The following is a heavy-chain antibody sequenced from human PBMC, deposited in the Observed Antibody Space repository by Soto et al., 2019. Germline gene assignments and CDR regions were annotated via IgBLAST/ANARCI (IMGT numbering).Heavy chain of an antibody. Sequence: QVQLVQSGAEVKKPGSSVKVSCKAPGDTFSTYTITWVRQAPGQGLEWMGGITPRSATSNYAQKFQGRVTMTADQSTSTVYMELSSLTSDDTAVYYCAREGLVLVPSTVNSDYYDYAMDVWGQGTTVTVSS. CDR2: ITPRSATS. CDR3: AREGLVLVPSTVNSDYYDYAMDV. CDR1: GDTFSTYT. V-gene: IGHV1-69*12. J-gene: IGHJ6*02. D-gene: IGHD2-2*01.